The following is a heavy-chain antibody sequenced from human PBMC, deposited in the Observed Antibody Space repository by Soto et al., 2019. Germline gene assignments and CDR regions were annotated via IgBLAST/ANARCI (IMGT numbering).Heavy chain of an antibody. CDR1: GFSFSSDS. CDR3: ARDPPTGTTLDWVDS. CDR2: ISSSGSFM. V-gene: IGHV3-21*01. J-gene: IGHJ5*01. Sequence: GGSLRLSCAASGFSFSSDSMGWVRQAPGKGLEWVSSISSSGSFMNYADSVKGRFTISRDNAKNSLYLQMSGLKDEDTAVYYCARDPPTGTTLDWVDSWRQRTLVTVSS. D-gene: IGHD1-7*01.